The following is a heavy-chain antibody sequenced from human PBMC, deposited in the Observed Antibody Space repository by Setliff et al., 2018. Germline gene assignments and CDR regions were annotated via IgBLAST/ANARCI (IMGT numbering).Heavy chain of an antibody. D-gene: IGHD3-10*01. CDR1: GYTFTDYY. CDR2: VDPEDGET. V-gene: IGHV1-69-2*01. J-gene: IGHJ5*02. Sequence: ASVKVSCKASGYTFTDYYMHWVQQAPGKGLEWMGRVDPEDGETISAEKFQGRVTITADTSTDTAYMELSSLRSEYTAVYYCATLSKYPYGSGSYMGIRWFDPWGQGTRVTV. CDR3: ATLSKYPYGSGSYMGIRWFDP.